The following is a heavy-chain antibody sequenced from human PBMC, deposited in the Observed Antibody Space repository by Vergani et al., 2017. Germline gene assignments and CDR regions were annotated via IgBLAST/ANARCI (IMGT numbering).Heavy chain of an antibody. D-gene: IGHD3-3*01. CDR2: IKQDGSEK. Sequence: EVQLVESGGGLVQPGGSLRLSCAASGFTFSSYWMSWVRQAPGKGLEWVANIKQDGSEKYYVDSVKGRFTISRDNAKNSLYLQMNSLRAEDTAVYYCAREGRGGFLGWWYAFDIWGQGTMVTVSS. CDR3: AREGRGGFLGWWYAFDI. V-gene: IGHV3-7*01. CDR1: GFTFSSYW. J-gene: IGHJ3*02.